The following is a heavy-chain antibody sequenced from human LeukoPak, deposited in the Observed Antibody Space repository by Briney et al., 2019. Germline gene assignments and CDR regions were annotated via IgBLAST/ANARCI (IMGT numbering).Heavy chain of an antibody. CDR1: GFTFSSYG. CDR2: IRYDGSNK. D-gene: IGHD1-1*01. CDR3: VKNALAADVFDI. V-gene: IGHV3-30*02. Sequence: QAGGSLRLSCAASGFTFSSYGMHWVRQAPGKGLEWVAFIRYDGSNKYYADSVKGRFTISRDNSKNTLYLQMNSLRVEDTAAYYCVKNALAADVFDIWGQGTMVTVSS. J-gene: IGHJ3*02.